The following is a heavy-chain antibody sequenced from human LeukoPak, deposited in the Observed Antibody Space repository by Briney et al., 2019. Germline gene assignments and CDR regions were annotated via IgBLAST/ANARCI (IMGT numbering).Heavy chain of an antibody. V-gene: IGHV4-39*01. CDR3: ARIRYCSSTSCYKGRTYYVDY. CDR1: GGSISSSSYY. Sequence: PSETLPLTCTVSGGSISSSSYYWGWIRQPPGKGLEWIGSIYYSGSTYYNPSLKSRVTISVDTSKTQFSLKLSSVTAADTAVYYCARIRYCSSTSCYKGRTYYVDYWGQGTLVTVSS. D-gene: IGHD2-2*02. CDR2: IYYSGST. J-gene: IGHJ4*02.